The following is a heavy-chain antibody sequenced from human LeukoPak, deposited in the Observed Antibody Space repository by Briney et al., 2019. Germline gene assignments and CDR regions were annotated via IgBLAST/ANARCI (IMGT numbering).Heavy chain of an antibody. CDR1: GFTFTDYS. CDR2: ISTVSTYK. V-gene: IGHV3-21*01. CDR3: ARDHRPEIQYYYMDV. J-gene: IGHJ6*03. Sequence: GGSLRLSCAASGFTFTDYSMTWVRQAPGKGLEWVSSISTVSTYKFYSDSVKGRFTISRDNAKNILYLQMSSLSAEDTAVYYCARDHRPEIQYYYMDVWGKGTTVAVSS. D-gene: IGHD1-14*01.